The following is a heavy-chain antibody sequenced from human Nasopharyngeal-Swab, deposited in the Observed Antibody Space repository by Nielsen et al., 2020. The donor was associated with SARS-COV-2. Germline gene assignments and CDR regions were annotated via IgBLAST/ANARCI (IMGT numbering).Heavy chain of an antibody. V-gene: IGHV1-69*10. CDR3: ASNGLRYFDWLRGKDYYYYYGMDV. CDR1: GGTFSSYA. D-gene: IGHD3-9*01. CDR2: IIPILGIA. J-gene: IGHJ6*02. Sequence: SVKVSCKASGGTFSSYAISWVRPAPGQGLEWMGGIIPILGIANYAQKFQGRVTITADKSTSTAYMELSSLRSEDTAVYYCASNGLRYFDWLRGKDYYYYYGMDVWGQGTTVTVSS.